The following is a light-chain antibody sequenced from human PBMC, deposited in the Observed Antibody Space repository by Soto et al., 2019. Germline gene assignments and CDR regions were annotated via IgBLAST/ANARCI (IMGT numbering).Light chain of an antibody. J-gene: IGLJ1*01. CDR2: EVT. V-gene: IGLV2-8*01. CDR1: SGDFGGYDY. CDR3: SSYAGSDNPYV. Sequence: QSVLTQPPSASGSPGQSVTISFIVTSGDFGGYDYVSWYQQHPGKAPKLMIYEVTKRPLGVPDRFSGSKSGNTASLTVSGLQAEDEADYYCSSYAGSDNPYVFGTGTKVTVL.